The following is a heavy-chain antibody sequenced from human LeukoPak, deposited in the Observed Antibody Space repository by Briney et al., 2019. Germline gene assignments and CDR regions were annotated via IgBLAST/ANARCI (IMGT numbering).Heavy chain of an antibody. J-gene: IGHJ1*01. Sequence: PSETLSLTCTVSGGSISSSGYYWRWIRQPPGKGLEWIGSFYYSGSTNYNYNPSLKSRVTISAETSKNQFSLNLSSVTAADTAVYYCYGTSGGRPHWGQGTLVTVSS. CDR2: FYYSGSTNY. CDR3: YGTSGGRPH. V-gene: IGHV4-39*01. CDR1: GGSISSSGYY. D-gene: IGHD3-10*01.